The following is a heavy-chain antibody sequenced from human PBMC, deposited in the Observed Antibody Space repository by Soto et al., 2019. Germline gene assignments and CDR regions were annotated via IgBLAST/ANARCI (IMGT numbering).Heavy chain of an antibody. Sequence: GASVKVSCKTSGYIFTDLAMSWVRQAPGQGLEWMGWINTNTGDPTYAQVFTGRFVFSLDTSVSTAYLQIYSLRAEDSAVYYCVGGYDYWGQGTLVTVSS. CDR1: GYIFTDLA. J-gene: IGHJ4*02. V-gene: IGHV7-4-1*01. CDR3: VGGYDY. D-gene: IGHD3-22*01. CDR2: INTNTGDP.